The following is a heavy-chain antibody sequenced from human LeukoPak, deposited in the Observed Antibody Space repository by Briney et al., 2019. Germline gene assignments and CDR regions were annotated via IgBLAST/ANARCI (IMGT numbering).Heavy chain of an antibody. Sequence: GGSLRLSCEASGFTFDNYWMSWVRQAPGKGLEWVANIKQDGSEKYYVDSVKGRFTISRDNAKSSLFLQMNSLGAEDTAVYYCAVYSSGWYNTFDIWGQGTMVTVSS. CDR3: AVYSSGWYNTFDI. V-gene: IGHV3-7*01. J-gene: IGHJ3*02. CDR2: IKQDGSEK. CDR1: GFTFDNYW. D-gene: IGHD6-19*01.